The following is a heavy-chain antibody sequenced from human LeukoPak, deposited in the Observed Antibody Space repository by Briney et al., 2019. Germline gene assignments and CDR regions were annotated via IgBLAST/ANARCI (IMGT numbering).Heavy chain of an antibody. CDR2: IYHSGST. J-gene: IGHJ4*02. CDR3: ACSSSFMGDY. D-gene: IGHD6-6*01. V-gene: IGHV4-30-2*01. CDR1: GVSISSGGYS. Sequence: ASETLSLTCAVSGVSISSGGYSWRWIRQPPGKGLEWIGYIYHSGSTYYNPSLKSRVTISVDTSKNQFSLKLSSVTAADTAVYYCACSSSFMGDYWGQGTLVTVSS.